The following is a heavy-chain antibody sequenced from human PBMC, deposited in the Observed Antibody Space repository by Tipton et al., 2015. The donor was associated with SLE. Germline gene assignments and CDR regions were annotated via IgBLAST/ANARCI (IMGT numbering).Heavy chain of an antibody. Sequence: TLPLTCTVFGGSISSYYWSWIRQPAGKGLEWIGQIHSSGSTSYNPSLKSRVSISVDMSNNQVSLKLSSVTAADTALYYCARHFSGSYSFDYWGQGKLVTVSS. CDR3: ARHFSGSYSFDY. V-gene: IGHV4-4*07. D-gene: IGHD1-26*01. CDR1: GGSISSYY. CDR2: IHSSGST. J-gene: IGHJ4*02.